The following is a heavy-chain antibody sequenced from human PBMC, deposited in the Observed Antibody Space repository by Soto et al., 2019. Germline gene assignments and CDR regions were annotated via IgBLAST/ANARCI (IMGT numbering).Heavy chain of an antibody. J-gene: IGHJ6*02. D-gene: IGHD3-9*01. CDR3: ARGRYFDWLLAHYYYGMDV. CDR1: GYTFTGYD. V-gene: IGHV1-8*01. CDR2: TNPNSGNT. Sequence: ASVKVSCKASGYTFTGYDINWVRQATGQGLEWMGWTNPNSGNTGYAQKFQGRVTMTRNTSISTAYMELSSLRSEDTAVYYCARGRYFDWLLAHYYYGMDVWGQGTTVTVSS.